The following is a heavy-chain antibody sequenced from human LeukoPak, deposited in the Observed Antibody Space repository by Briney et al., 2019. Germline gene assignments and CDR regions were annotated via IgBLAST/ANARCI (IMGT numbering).Heavy chain of an antibody. Sequence: SDTLSLPCTVSGGSNSRYHGSWMRQPTGKALEWIGYIYYSGSTNYNPSLKSRVTISVDTSKNQFSLKLSSVTAADTAVYYCARVLHDYGYDYWGQGTLVTVSS. J-gene: IGHJ4*02. V-gene: IGHV4-59*07. D-gene: IGHD5-18*01. CDR1: GGSNSRYH. CDR3: ARVLHDYGYDY. CDR2: IYYSGST.